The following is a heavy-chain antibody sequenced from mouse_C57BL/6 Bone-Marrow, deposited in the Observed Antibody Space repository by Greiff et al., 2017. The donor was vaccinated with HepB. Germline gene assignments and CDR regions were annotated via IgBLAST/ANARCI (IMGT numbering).Heavy chain of an antibody. CDR3: ARRADDYYFDY. J-gene: IGHJ2*01. CDR1: GFTFSDYY. V-gene: IGHV5-16*01. CDR2: INYDGSST. Sequence: EVQVVESEGGLVQPGSSMKLSCTASGFTFSDYYMAWVRQVPEKGLEWVANINYDGSSTYYLDSLKSRFIISRDNAKNILYLQMSSLKSEDTATYYCARRADDYYFDYWGQGTTLTVSS. D-gene: IGHD2-4*01.